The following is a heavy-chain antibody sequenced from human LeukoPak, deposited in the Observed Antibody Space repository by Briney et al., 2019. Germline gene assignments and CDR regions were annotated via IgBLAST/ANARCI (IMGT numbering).Heavy chain of an antibody. Sequence: PSETLSLTCTVSGGSISSYYWSWIRQPPGKGLEWIGYIYYSGSTNYNPSLKSRVTISVDKSKNQFSLKLSSVTAADTAVYYCARELDGNWFNPWGQGTLVTVSS. J-gene: IGHJ5*02. D-gene: IGHD2-2*03. V-gene: IGHV4-59*12. CDR2: IYYSGST. CDR3: ARELDGNWFNP. CDR1: GGSISSYY.